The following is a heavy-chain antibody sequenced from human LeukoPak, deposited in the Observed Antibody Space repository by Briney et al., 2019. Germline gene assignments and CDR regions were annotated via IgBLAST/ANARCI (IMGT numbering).Heavy chain of an antibody. D-gene: IGHD2-21*01. J-gene: IGHJ4*02. V-gene: IGHV3-23*01. CDR1: GFTFSSYA. Sequence: PGGTLRLSCAASGFTFSSYAMSWVRQAPGKGLEWVSAISGSGGSTYYADSVKGRFTISRDNSKNTLYLQMNSLRAADTAVYYCARAPVTSCRGAFCYPFDLWGQGVLVTVSS. CDR3: ARAPVTSCRGAFCYPFDL. CDR2: ISGSGGST.